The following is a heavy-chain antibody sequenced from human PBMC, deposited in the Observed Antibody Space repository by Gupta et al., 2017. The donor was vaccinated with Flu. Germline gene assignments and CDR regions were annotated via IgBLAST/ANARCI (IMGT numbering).Heavy chain of an antibody. D-gene: IGHD1-26*01. Sequence: QVQLQQWGARLLTPSETLSLTCAVYGGSFSGYYCSCIRQPPGKGLDWIGEINHSGSTNYNPSLKSRVTISVDTSKNQFSLKLSSVTAADTAVYYWARVQADPLSGSYGPGFDYWVQGTLVTVSS. CDR2: INHSGST. CDR1: GGSFSGYY. V-gene: IGHV4-34*01. J-gene: IGHJ4*02. CDR3: ARVQADPLSGSYGPGFDY.